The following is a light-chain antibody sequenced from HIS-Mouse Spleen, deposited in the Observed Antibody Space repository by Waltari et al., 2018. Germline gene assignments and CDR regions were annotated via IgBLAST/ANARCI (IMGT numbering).Light chain of an antibody. J-gene: IGLJ2*01. CDR3: QVWDSSSDHVV. CDR2: DDS. Sequence: SYVLTQPPSVSVAPGKTARITCGGNHIGSKSVHWYQQKPGQAPWLVVYDDSDRPSGIPERFYGSNSRNTATLAISRVEAGDEADYYCQVWDSSSDHVVFGGGTKLTVL. CDR1: HIGSKS. V-gene: IGLV3-21*03.